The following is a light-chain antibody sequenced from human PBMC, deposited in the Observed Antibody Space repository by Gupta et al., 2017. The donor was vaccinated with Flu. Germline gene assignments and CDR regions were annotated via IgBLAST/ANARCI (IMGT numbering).Light chain of an antibody. CDR1: QSVSTY. J-gene: IGKJ5*01. CDR2: DTA. CDR3: QQRSTWPPIT. V-gene: IGKV3-11*01. Sequence: LTQSAATLFLARGERATLTCRASQSVSTYLARYQHKPGQAPRLLIYDTANRATGIPARFSGSGCATDFTLTISSREPEDFAVYYCQQRSTWPPITFGQGTQLEIK.